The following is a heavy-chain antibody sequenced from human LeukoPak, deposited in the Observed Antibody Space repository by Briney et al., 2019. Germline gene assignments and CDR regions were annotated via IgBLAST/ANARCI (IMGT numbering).Heavy chain of an antibody. D-gene: IGHD6-13*01. Sequence: GGSLRLSCAASGFTFSNYAMSWVRQAPGKGLEWVSAISGSGGSTYYADSVKGRFTISRDNSKNTLYLQMNSLRAEDSAMYYCAKAHGISWPYAFDSWGQGALVTVSS. CDR3: AKAHGISWPYAFDS. CDR1: GFTFSNYA. V-gene: IGHV3-23*01. CDR2: ISGSGGST. J-gene: IGHJ4*02.